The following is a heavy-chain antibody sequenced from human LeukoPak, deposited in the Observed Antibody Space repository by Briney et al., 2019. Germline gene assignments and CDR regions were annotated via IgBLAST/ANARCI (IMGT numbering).Heavy chain of an antibody. Sequence: GGSLRLSCSASGFTFSTSSMHWVRQAPGKGLEFVSAITSNGGSTYYADSVKGRFTISRDNSKNTLYLQMSSLRAEDTAVYYCVTVGMTSIWSYLRFDPRGQGTLVSVSS. CDR3: VTVGMTSIWSYLRFDP. D-gene: IGHD1-26*01. J-gene: IGHJ5*02. CDR2: ITSNGGST. CDR1: GFTFSTSS. V-gene: IGHV3-64D*08.